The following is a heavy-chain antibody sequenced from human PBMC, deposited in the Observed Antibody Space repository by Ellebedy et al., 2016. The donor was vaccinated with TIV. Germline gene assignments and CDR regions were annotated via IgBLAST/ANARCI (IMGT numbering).Heavy chain of an antibody. Sequence: ASVKVSXXASGYTFTGYYMHWVRQAPGQGLEWMGWINPNSGGTNYAQKFQGRVTMTRDTSISTAYMELSRLRSDDTAVYYCARDRSATVVTPGPPDYWGQGTLVTVSS. D-gene: IGHD4-23*01. CDR1: GYTFTGYY. CDR2: INPNSGGT. CDR3: ARDRSATVVTPGPPDY. J-gene: IGHJ4*02. V-gene: IGHV1-2*02.